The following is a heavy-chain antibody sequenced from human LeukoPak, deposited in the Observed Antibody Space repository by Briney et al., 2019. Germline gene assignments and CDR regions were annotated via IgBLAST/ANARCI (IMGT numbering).Heavy chain of an antibody. D-gene: IGHD6-6*01. J-gene: IGHJ4*02. CDR1: GYTFTSYG. Sequence: ASVKVSCKASGYTFTSYGISWVRQAPGQGLEWMGWISAYNGNTNYAQKLQGRVTMTTDTSTSTVYMELSSLRSEDTAVYYCARGKAAYSSSFEDYWGQGTLVTVSS. CDR2: ISAYNGNT. CDR3: ARGKAAYSSSFEDY. V-gene: IGHV1-18*01.